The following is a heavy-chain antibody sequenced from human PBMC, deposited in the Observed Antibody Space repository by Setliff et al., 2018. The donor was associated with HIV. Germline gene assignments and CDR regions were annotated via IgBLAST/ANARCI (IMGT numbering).Heavy chain of an antibody. D-gene: IGHD2-21*01. J-gene: IGHJ3*02. V-gene: IGHV2-5*02. Sequence: EVGPTLVNPTQTLKLTCTFSGFSLSTSGVGVRCIRQPPGKALEWLALIYWDDDKRYSPSLKSRLTITKDTSKNQVVLTMTNMELVDTATYYCAHRLGVVAAFDIWGQGTMVTVSS. CDR2: IYWDDDK. CDR1: GFSLSTSGVG. CDR3: AHRLGVVAAFDI.